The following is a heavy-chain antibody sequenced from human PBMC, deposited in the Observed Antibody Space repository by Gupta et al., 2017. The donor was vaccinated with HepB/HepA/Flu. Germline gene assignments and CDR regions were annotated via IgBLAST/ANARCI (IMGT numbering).Heavy chain of an antibody. J-gene: IGHJ4*02. CDR3: AKDRPPLHSSSSLFDY. CDR1: GFTFSSYA. D-gene: IGHD6-6*01. CDR2: ISGSGGST. V-gene: IGHV3-23*01. Sequence: EVQLLESGGGLVQPGGSLRLSCAASGFTFSSYAMSWVRQAPGKGLEWVSAISGSGGSTYYADSVKGRFTISRDNSKNTLYLQMNSLRAEDTAVYYCAKDRPPLHSSSSLFDYWGQGTLVTVSS.